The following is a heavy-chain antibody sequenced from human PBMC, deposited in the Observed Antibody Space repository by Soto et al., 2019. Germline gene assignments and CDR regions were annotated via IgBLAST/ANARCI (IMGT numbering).Heavy chain of an antibody. J-gene: IGHJ4*02. CDR3: AKCLYKYGCYFDY. V-gene: IGHV3-7*03. CDR2: IKQDGSEK. CDR1: GFTFSSYC. D-gene: IGHD1-20*01. Sequence: WGSLGLSCGASGFTFSSYCMSWVRQAPGKGLEWVANIKQDGSEKYYVDSVKGRFTISRDNAKNSLYLQMNSLRAEDTAVYYCAKCLYKYGCYFDYWGQGTLVTVSS.